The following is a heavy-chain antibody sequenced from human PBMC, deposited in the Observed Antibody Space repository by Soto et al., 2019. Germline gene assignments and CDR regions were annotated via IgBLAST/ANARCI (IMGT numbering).Heavy chain of an antibody. CDR3: ARDGADYYDSSGEYGMDV. D-gene: IGHD3-22*01. CDR1: GYTFTSYY. Sequence: ASVKVSCKASGYTFTSYYMHWVRQAPGQGLEWMGIINPSGGSTSYAQKFQGRVTMTRDTSTSTVYMELSSLRSEDTAVYYCARDGADYYDSSGEYGMDVWGKGTRVTVPS. V-gene: IGHV1-46*01. CDR2: INPSGGST. J-gene: IGHJ6*04.